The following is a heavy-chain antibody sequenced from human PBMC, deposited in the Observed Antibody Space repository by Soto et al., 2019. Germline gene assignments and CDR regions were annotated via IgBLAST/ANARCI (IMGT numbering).Heavy chain of an antibody. CDR1: GGSISSGGYY. Sequence: SETLSLTCTVSGGSISSGGYYWSWIRQHPGKGLEWIGYIYYSGSTYYNPSLKSRVTISVDTSKNQFPLKLSSVTAADTAVYYCARENSGSYYRWFDPWGQGNLVTVSS. CDR2: IYYSGST. J-gene: IGHJ5*02. D-gene: IGHD1-26*01. V-gene: IGHV4-31*03. CDR3: ARENSGSYYRWFDP.